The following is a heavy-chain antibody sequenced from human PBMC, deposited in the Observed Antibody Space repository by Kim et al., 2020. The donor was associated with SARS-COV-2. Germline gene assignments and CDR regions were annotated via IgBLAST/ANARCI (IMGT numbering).Heavy chain of an antibody. CDR3: ARARVGSSAWYYFDY. J-gene: IGHJ4*02. CDR2: IISSGSYT. Sequence: GGSLRLSCAASGFTFSDYYLSWIRQAPGKGLEWLSYIISSGSYTNYEDSVKGRFTIPRDNAKNSLYLQMNNLRAEDTAVYYCARARVGSSAWYYFDYWGPGTLVTVSS. V-gene: IGHV3-11*05. D-gene: IGHD6-19*01. CDR1: GFTFSDYY.